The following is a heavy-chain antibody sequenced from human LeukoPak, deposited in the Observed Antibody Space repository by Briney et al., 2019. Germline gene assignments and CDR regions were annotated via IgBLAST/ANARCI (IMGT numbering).Heavy chain of an antibody. V-gene: IGHV4-34*01. CDR1: GGSFRGYY. CDR2: INHSGST. Sequence: PSETLSLTCAVYGGSFRGYYWSWIRQPPGKGLEWIGEINHSGSTNYNPSLKSRVTISVDTSKNQFSLKLSSVTAADTAVYYCARYYYYYYMDVWGKGTTVTVSS. CDR3: ARYYYYYYMDV. J-gene: IGHJ6*03.